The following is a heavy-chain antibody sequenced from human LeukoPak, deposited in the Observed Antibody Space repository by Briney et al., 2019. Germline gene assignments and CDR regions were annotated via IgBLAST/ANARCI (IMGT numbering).Heavy chain of an antibody. CDR3: AKTPWYSSGWSIDY. J-gene: IGHJ4*02. V-gene: IGHV3-23*01. D-gene: IGHD6-13*01. Sequence: PGGSLRLSCAASRFTFSSDARSWVRQAPGKVLEWVSGVRGNGAGSYYADSVKGRFTISRDNSKNILDLQMNSLRAEHTAVYYCAKTPWYSSGWSIDYWGQGTLVTVSS. CDR2: VRGNGAGS. CDR1: RFTFSSDA.